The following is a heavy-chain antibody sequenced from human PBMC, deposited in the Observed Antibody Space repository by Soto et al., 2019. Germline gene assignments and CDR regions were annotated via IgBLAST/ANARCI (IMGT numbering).Heavy chain of an antibody. V-gene: IGHV3-23*01. CDR2: ISGSGGST. CDR1: GFTFSSYA. CDR3: AKVGFIVVVVAAHNWFDP. J-gene: IGHJ5*02. Sequence: EVQLLESGGGLVQPGGSLRLSCAASGFTFSSYAMSWVRQAPGKGLEWVSAISGSGGSTYYADSVKGRFTISRDNSKNTLSLQMNSLRAEDTAVYYCAKVGFIVVVVAAHNWFDPWGQGTLVTVSS. D-gene: IGHD2-15*01.